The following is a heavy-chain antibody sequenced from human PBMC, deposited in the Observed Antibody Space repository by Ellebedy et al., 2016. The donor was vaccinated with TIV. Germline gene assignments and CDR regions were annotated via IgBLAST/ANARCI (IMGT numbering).Heavy chain of an antibody. CDR3: ARLRAAIPGTRHLGWYFDV. D-gene: IGHD1-1*01. J-gene: IGHJ2*01. CDR1: GYIFTNYW. CDR2: TYPGDSDT. Sequence: PGGSLRLSCHVSGYIFTNYWIGWVRQRPGEGLEWMGITYPGDSDTRYSPSFQGQVTVSADKSINTAYLQWGGLKASDTAIYYCARLRAAIPGTRHLGWYFDVWGRGTPVTVSS. V-gene: IGHV5-51*01.